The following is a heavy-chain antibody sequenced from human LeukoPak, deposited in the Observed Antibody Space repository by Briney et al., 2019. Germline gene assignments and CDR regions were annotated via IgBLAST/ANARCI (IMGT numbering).Heavy chain of an antibody. V-gene: IGHV3-66*03. CDR3: AKDRYRQHYYDSSGYSPFDY. J-gene: IGHJ4*02. D-gene: IGHD3-22*01. CDR1: GFTVSSNY. CDR2: TYSNGRT. Sequence: PGGSLRLSCAASGFTVSSNYMSWVRQAPGKGLEWVSVTYSNGRTYYADSVKGRFTISRDNSKNTLYLQMNSLRGEDTAVYYCAKDRYRQHYYDSSGYSPFDYWGQGTLVTVSS.